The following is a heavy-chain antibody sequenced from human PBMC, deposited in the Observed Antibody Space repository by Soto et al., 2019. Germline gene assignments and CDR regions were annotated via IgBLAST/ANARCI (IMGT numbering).Heavy chain of an antibody. V-gene: IGHV3-48*03. D-gene: IGHD1-26*01. CDR3: ARTIVGATSGAFDI. CDR1: GFTFSSYE. Sequence: GESLKISCAASGFTFSSYEMNWVRQAPGKGLEWVSYISSSGSTIYYADSVKGRFTISRDNAKNSLYLQMNSLRAEDTAVYYCARTIVGATSGAFDIWGQGTMVTVSS. J-gene: IGHJ3*02. CDR2: ISSSGSTI.